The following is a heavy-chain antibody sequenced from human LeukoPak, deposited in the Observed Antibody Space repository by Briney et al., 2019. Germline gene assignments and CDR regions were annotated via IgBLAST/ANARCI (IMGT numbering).Heavy chain of an antibody. CDR2: IIPIFGTA. J-gene: IGHJ3*02. CDR1: GYTFTGYY. Sequence: ASVKVSCKASGYTFTGYYMHWVRQAPGQGLEWMGGIIPIFGTANYAQKFQGRVTITADKSTSTAYMELSSLRSEDTAVYYCATIVVVVAALDIWGQGTMVTVSS. D-gene: IGHD2-15*01. CDR3: ATIVVVVAALDI. V-gene: IGHV1-69*06.